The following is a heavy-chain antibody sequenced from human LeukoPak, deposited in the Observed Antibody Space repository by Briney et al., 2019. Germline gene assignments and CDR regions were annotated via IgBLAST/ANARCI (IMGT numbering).Heavy chain of an antibody. D-gene: IGHD5-12*01. CDR1: GGSISSGSYY. Sequence: SETLSLTCTVSGGSISSGSYYWSWIRQPAGKGLEWIGRICTSGSTNYNPSLKSRVTISVDTSKNQFSLKLSSVTAADTAVYYCARWLDLDAFDIWGQGTMVTVSS. CDR3: ARWLDLDAFDI. J-gene: IGHJ3*02. V-gene: IGHV4-61*02. CDR2: ICTSGST.